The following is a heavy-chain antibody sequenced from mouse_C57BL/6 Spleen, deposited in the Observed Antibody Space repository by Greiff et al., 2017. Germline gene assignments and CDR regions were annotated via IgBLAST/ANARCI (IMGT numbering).Heavy chain of an antibody. J-gene: IGHJ2*01. CDR2: INPSTGGT. D-gene: IGHD1-1*01. CDR3: ARGDYSSYFDY. Sequence: EVQLQQSGPELVKPGASVKISCKASGYSFTGYYMNWVKQSPEKSLEWIGEINPSTGGTTYNQKFKAKATLTVDKSSSTAYMQLKSLTSEDSAVYYCARGDYSSYFDYWGQGTTLTVSS. CDR1: GYSFTGYY. V-gene: IGHV1-42*01.